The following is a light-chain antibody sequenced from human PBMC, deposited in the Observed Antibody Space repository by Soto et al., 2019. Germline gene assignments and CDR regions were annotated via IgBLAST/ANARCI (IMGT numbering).Light chain of an antibody. V-gene: IGKV1-9*01. J-gene: IGKJ4*01. CDR2: AAS. CDR1: QDISSY. CDR3: PQPNNHPSP. Sequence: IQLTQSPSSLSASVGDRVTITCRASQDISSYLGWYQQKPGKAPKLLIYAASTLQSGVPSRFSGSGSGTDFTLTINSLQPEDFATYFCPQPNNHPSPFGGGTKVDIK.